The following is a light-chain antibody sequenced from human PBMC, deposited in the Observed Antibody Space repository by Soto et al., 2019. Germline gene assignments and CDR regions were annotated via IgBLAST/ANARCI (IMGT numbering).Light chain of an antibody. CDR1: QSVSSS. V-gene: IGKV3-20*01. J-gene: IGKJ4*01. CDR3: RQYGRSLEFA. Sequence: EIVLTQSPGTLSLSPGERATLSCRASQSVSSSLAWYQQKPGQAPRLLIYGASSRATGIPDRFSGSGSGPDFTLTISRLDPEDFAVYYCRQYGRSLEFAVGGGTKVDIK. CDR2: GAS.